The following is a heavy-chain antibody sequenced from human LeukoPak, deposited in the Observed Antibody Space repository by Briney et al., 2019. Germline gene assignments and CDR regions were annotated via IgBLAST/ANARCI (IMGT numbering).Heavy chain of an antibody. D-gene: IGHD5-18*01. CDR2: IRGSGDYA. J-gene: IGHJ4*02. Sequence: GGSLRLSCAASGFSFSNYAMAWVRLAPGKGLEWVSVIRGSGDYAYCADSVKGRFIISRDNSRNTLQLLLNSLRAEDTALYYCATVRGYTFVNEYHFENWGQGTLVTVTS. CDR1: GFSFSNYA. CDR3: ATVRGYTFVNEYHFEN. V-gene: IGHV3-23*01.